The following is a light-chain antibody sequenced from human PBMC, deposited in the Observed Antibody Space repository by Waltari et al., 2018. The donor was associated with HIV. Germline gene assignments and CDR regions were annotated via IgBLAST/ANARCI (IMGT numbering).Light chain of an antibody. CDR2: DSI. V-gene: IGLV7-46*01. CDR3: LLSYGGDLV. CDR1: AGVVTRGHC. J-gene: IGLJ2*01. Sequence: QPVVTQEASLTVSPGGPVALTCASSAGVVTRGHCLSWFQVRPGQAPKTLIFDSINTYSWTPALVAGSFLGGKAALTLTGALPDDEADYYCLLSYGGDLVFGGGTKLTVL.